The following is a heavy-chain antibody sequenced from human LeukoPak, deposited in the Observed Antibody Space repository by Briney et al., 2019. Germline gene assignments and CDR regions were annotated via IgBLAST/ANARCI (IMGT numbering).Heavy chain of an antibody. CDR1: GFTFSSYW. D-gene: IGHD3-10*01. CDR3: AKGLRFGELFRGFDY. V-gene: IGHV3-7*01. Sequence: PGGSLRLSCAASGFTFSSYWMSWVRQAPGKGLEWVANIKQDGSEKYYVDSVKGRFTISRDNAKNSLYLQMNSLRAEDTAVYYCAKGLRFGELFRGFDYWGQGTLVTVSS. CDR2: IKQDGSEK. J-gene: IGHJ4*02.